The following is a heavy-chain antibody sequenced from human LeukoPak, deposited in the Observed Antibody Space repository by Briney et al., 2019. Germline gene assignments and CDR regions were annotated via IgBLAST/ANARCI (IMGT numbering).Heavy chain of an antibody. J-gene: IGHJ5*02. V-gene: IGHV1-2*02. Sequence: ASVKVSCKASGYTFTGYYMHWVRQAPGQGLEWMGWINPNSGGTNYAQKFQGRVTMTRDTSISTAYMELSRLRSDDTAVYYCAKEGVRGYSYGYGTRNKWFDPWGRGTLVTVSS. CDR2: INPNSGGT. D-gene: IGHD5-18*01. CDR3: AKEGVRGYSYGYGTRNKWFDP. CDR1: GYTFTGYY.